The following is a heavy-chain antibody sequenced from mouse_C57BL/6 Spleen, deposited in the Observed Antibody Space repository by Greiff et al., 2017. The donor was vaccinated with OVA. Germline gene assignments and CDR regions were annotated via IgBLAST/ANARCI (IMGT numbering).Heavy chain of an antibody. CDR1: GYSITSGYY. CDR2: ISYDGSN. D-gene: IGHD1-1*01. J-gene: IGHJ2*01. Sequence: VQLQQSGPGLVKPSQSLSLTCSVTGYSITSGYYWNWIRQFPGNKLEWMGYISYDGSNNSHPSLQNRISITRDTSKNQFLLKLNSVTTEDTATYYCARAPTTVAPYFDYWGQGTTLTVSA. CDR3: ARAPTTVAPYFDY. V-gene: IGHV3-6*01.